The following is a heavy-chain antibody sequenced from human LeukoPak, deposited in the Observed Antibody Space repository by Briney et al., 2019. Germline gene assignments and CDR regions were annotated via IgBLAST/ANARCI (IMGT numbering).Heavy chain of an antibody. CDR1: GFTFSGHW. J-gene: IGHJ4*02. CDR2: INQGGSDK. V-gene: IGHV3-7*01. Sequence: GSLRLSCAASGFTFSGHWMSWVRQAPGKGLEWVANINQGGSDKYYVDSVKGRFTISRDNANNLLYLQMNSLRGEDTAVYYCTRDRSRAEDDWGQGTLVTVSS. D-gene: IGHD1-14*01. CDR3: TRDRSRAEDD.